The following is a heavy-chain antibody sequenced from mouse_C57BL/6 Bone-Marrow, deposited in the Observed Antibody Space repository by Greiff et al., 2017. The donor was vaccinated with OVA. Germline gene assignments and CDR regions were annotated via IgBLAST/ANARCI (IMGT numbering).Heavy chain of an antibody. CDR3: SREDYCSSNGFAY. V-gene: IGHV1-9*01. J-gene: IGHJ3*01. Sequence: VQLQQPGAELTKPGASVKLSCKATGYTFTGYWIEWVKQRPGHGLDWIGDILPGSGSTNYNEKFKGKATFTADTSSNTAYMQLSSLTTENSAIYYCSREDYCSSNGFAYWGQGTLVTVSA. CDR1: GYTFTGYW. D-gene: IGHD1-1*01. CDR2: ILPGSGST.